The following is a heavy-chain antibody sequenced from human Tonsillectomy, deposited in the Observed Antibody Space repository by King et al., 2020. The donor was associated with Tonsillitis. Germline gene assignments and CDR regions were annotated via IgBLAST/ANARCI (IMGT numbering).Heavy chain of an antibody. J-gene: IGHJ4*02. CDR3: ARTCIAVAVPDY. D-gene: IGHD6-19*01. V-gene: IGHV1-8*01. CDR1: GYTFSSYD. CDR2: MNPNSGNT. Sequence: QAQLVQSGAEVKKPGASVKVSCKASGYTFSSYDINWVRQATGQGLEWMGWMNPNSGNTGYAQKFQGRVTMTRNTSISTAYMELSSLRSEDTAVYYCARTCIAVAVPDYWGQGTLVTVSS.